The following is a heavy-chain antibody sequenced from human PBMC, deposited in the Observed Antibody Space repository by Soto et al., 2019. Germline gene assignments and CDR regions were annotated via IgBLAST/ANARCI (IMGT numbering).Heavy chain of an antibody. CDR1: AVSLSNSGVG. D-gene: IGHD2-2*01. CDR3: AHSAKLNCSSTSCYHDYHYYYYMDV. V-gene: IGHV2-5*02. Sequence: ESRATIVNATQTLRLTFTFSAVSLSNSGVGESWIRQPPGKAQEWLALIYWEDDKRYSPSLKSRLTITKDTSKNQVVLTMTNMDPVDTATYYCAHSAKLNCSSTSCYHDYHYYYYMDVWGQGTTVAVSS. J-gene: IGHJ6*03. CDR2: IYWEDDK.